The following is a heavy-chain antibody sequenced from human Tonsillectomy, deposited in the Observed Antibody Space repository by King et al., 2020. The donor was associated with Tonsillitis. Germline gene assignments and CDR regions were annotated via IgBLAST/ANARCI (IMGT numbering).Heavy chain of an antibody. CDR1: GFTFSSYA. V-gene: IGHV3-23*04. CDR3: AKGWEQPMFEH. D-gene: IGHD1/OR15-1a*01. CDR2: ISGSGDST. Sequence: VQLVESGGGLVQSGGSLRLSCAPSGFTFSSYAMSWVRQAPGKGLEWVSTISGSGDSTYYADSVKGRFTISRDNSKNTLYLQMNSLRAEDTAVYYCAKGWEQPMFEHWGQGTPVTGSS. J-gene: IGHJ5*02.